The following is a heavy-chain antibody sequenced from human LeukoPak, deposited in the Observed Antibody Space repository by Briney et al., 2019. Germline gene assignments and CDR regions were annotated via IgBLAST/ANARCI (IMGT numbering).Heavy chain of an antibody. CDR1: GFTFSSYG. CDR3: ASGSLFGY. J-gene: IGHJ4*02. V-gene: IGHV3-30*03. CDR2: ISYDGSNK. D-gene: IGHD1-26*01. Sequence: GESLRLSCAASGFTFSSYGMHWVRQAPGKGLEWVAVISYDGSNKYYADSVKGRFTISRDNSKNTLYLQMNSLRAEDTAVYYCASGSLFGYWGQGTLVTVSS.